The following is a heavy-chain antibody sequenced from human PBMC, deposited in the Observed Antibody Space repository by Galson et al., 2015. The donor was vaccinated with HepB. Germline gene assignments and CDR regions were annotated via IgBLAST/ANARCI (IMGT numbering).Heavy chain of an antibody. J-gene: IGHJ4*01. V-gene: IGHV1-18*01. CDR2: ISLYNGNT. Sequence: QSGAEVKKPGESLKISCKAYGYTFTSHGISWVRQAPGQGLEWMGWISLYNGNTNYIQKLQGRVTVTTDTSTSTAYMELRSLRSDDTAVYYCAREGYGDNGGALDYWGQGTLVTVSS. CDR1: GYTFTSHG. CDR3: AREGYGDNGGALDY. D-gene: IGHD4-17*01.